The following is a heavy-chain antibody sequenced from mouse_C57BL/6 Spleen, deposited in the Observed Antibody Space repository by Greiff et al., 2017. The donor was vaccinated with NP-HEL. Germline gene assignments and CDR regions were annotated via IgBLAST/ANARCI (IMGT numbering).Heavy chain of an antibody. CDR1: GYTFTSYW. CDR3: ARDSSGYAGDY. V-gene: IGHV1-59*01. Sequence: VQLQQPGAELVRPGTSVKLSCKASGYTFTSYWMHWVKQRPGQGLEWIGVIDPSDSYTNYNQKFKGKATLTVDTSSSTAYMQLSSLTSEDSAVYYCARDSSGYAGDYWGQGTTLTVSS. D-gene: IGHD3-2*02. J-gene: IGHJ2*01. CDR2: IDPSDSYT.